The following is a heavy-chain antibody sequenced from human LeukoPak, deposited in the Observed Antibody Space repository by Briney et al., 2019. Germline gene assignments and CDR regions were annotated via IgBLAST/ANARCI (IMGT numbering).Heavy chain of an antibody. V-gene: IGHV1-18*01. D-gene: IGHD3-22*01. J-gene: IGHJ3*02. CDR1: GYTFTSYG. Sequence: ASVKVSCKASGYTFTSYGISWVRQAPGQGLEWMGWISAYNGNTNYAQKLQGRVTMTTDTSTSTAYMELRSLRSDDTAVYYCARGGYYYDSSGYYTVDAFDIWGQGTMVTVSS. CDR2: ISAYNGNT. CDR3: ARGGYYYDSSGYYTVDAFDI.